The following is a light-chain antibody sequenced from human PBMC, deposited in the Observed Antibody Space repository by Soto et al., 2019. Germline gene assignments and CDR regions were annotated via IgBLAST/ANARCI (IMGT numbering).Light chain of an antibody. CDR2: STN. V-gene: IGLV8-61*01. CDR1: SGSVSINYY. CDR3: VLYMGSGIWV. Sequence: QTVVTQEPSFSESPGRTVTLTCGLSSGSVSINYYPSWYQQTPGQAPRTLIYSTNTRSSGVPDRFSGSILGNKAALTITGAQADDESDYYCVLYMGSGIWVFGGGTKLTVL. J-gene: IGLJ3*02.